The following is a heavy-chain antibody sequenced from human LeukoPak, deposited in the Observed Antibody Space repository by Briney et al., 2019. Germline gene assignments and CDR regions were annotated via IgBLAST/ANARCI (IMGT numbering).Heavy chain of an antibody. CDR1: GFTFSSYW. CDR2: TSRDGSST. CDR3: AREGPPDAFDI. V-gene: IGHV3-74*01. Sequence: GGSLRLSCAASGFTFSSYWMHWVRQAPGKGLVWVSCTSRDGSSTSYADSVKGRFTISRDNAKNTLYLQMNSLRAEDTAVYYCAREGPPDAFDIWGQGTMVTVSS. J-gene: IGHJ3*02.